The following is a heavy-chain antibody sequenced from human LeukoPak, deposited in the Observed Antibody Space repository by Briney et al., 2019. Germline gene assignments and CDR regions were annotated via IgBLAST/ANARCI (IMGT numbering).Heavy chain of an antibody. CDR1: GFTFSSYW. D-gene: IGHD6-13*01. J-gene: IGHJ4*02. Sequence: PGGSLRLSCAASGFTFSSYWMSWVRQAPGKGLEWVANIKQDGSEKYYVDSVKGRFTISRDNAKNSLYLQMNSLRAEDTAVYYCARGQQLVQYYFDYWGQGTLVTVSS. CDR3: ARGQQLVQYYFDY. V-gene: IGHV3-7*01. CDR2: IKQDGSEK.